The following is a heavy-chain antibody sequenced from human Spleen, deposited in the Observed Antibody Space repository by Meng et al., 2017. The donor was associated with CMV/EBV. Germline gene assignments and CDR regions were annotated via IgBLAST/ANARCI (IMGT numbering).Heavy chain of an antibody. CDR2: ISAYNGNT. Sequence: QLQLVQYGAEVEKPRAAGKVSCNASGYTFTSYGMSWLRQAPGQGLEWMGWISAYNGNTIYAQKVQGRVTMTTDASTNTAYLELRSLRSDDTAVYYCARDQQLIPAEYFQHWGPGTLVTVSS. D-gene: IGHD6-13*01. V-gene: IGHV1-18*01. CDR1: GYTFTSYG. CDR3: ARDQQLIPAEYFQH. J-gene: IGHJ1*01.